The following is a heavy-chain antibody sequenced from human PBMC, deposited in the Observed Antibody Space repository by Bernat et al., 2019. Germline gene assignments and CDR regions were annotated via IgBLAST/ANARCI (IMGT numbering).Heavy chain of an antibody. Sequence: EVQLVESGGGLVQPGGSLRLSCAASGFTFSSYDMHWVRQATGKGLEWVSAIGTVGDTYYPGSVKGRFTISRENAKNSLYLQMNSLRAGDTAVYYCAREVQDVVSTGWYFDLWGRGNLVTVSS. CDR2: IGTVGDT. D-gene: IGHD5-12*01. CDR3: AREVQDVVSTGWYFDL. V-gene: IGHV3-13*01. CDR1: GFTFSSYD. J-gene: IGHJ2*01.